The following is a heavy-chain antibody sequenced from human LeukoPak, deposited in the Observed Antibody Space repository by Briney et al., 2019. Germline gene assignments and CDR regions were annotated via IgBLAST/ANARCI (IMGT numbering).Heavy chain of an antibody. J-gene: IGHJ6*02. Sequence: PGGSLRLSCAASGFTFSSYWMHWVRQAPGKGLVWVSRINSDGSSTSHADSVKGRFTISRDNAKNTAYLQMNSLKTEDTAVYYCTRLDYGDNYYYGMDVWGQGTTVTVSS. D-gene: IGHD4-17*01. CDR1: GFTFSSYW. CDR2: INSDGSST. CDR3: TRLDYGDNYYYGMDV. V-gene: IGHV3-74*01.